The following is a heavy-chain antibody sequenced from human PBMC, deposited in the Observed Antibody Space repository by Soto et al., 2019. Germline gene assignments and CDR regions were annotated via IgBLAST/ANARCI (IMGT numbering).Heavy chain of an antibody. V-gene: IGHV1-69*01. CDR2: IIPVYGTP. CDR1: GGTFNKYA. Sequence: QVQLEQSGAEVKKPGSSLKVSCKATGGTFNKYAISWVRQAPGQGLEWMAGIIPVYGTPNYAQRFQDRVTIVADESTTTAYMEVNSLRSEVTAIYYCSIVTAYGMDVWGPGTTVIVSS. J-gene: IGHJ6*02. D-gene: IGHD2-15*01. CDR3: SIVTAYGMDV.